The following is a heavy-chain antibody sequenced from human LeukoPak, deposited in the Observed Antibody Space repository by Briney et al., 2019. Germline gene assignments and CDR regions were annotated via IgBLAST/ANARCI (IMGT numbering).Heavy chain of an antibody. J-gene: IGHJ3*02. Sequence: GGSLRLSCAASGFTFSSYSMNWVRQAPGKGLEWVSSISSSSSYIYYADSVKGRFTISRDNAKNSLYLQMNSLRAEDTAVYYCATAGEYSSGWYDAFDIWGQGTMVTVSS. CDR1: GFTFSSYS. V-gene: IGHV3-21*01. CDR2: ISSSSSYI. D-gene: IGHD6-19*01. CDR3: ATAGEYSSGWYDAFDI.